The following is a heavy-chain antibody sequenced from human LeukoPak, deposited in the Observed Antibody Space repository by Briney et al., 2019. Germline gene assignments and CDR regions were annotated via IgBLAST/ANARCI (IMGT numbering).Heavy chain of an antibody. D-gene: IGHD3-22*01. V-gene: IGHV1-24*01. Sequence: ASVKVSCKASGYTFTGYYMHWVRQAPGKGLEWMGGFDPEDGETIYAQKFQGRVTMTEDTSTDTAYMELSSLRSEDTAVYYCATDRNYYDSSGYFRDAFDIWGQGTMVTVSS. CDR3: ATDRNYYDSSGYFRDAFDI. CDR2: FDPEDGET. J-gene: IGHJ3*02. CDR1: GYTFTGYY.